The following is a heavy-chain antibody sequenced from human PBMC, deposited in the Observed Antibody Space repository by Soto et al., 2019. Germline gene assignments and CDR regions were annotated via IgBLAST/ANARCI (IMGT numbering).Heavy chain of an antibody. CDR1: GFIFGSYG. D-gene: IGHD6-6*01. CDR2: VSGPGDNT. J-gene: IGHJ4*02. Sequence: GGSLRLSCAASGFIFGSYGMSWVRQAPGKGLEWVCAVSGPGDNTYYADSVKGRFTISRDNSRNPLYLQMNSLRAEDTAIYYCAKNGPRSHYSSSSTDLDYWGLGTLVTVSS. V-gene: IGHV3-23*01. CDR3: AKNGPRSHYSSSSTDLDY.